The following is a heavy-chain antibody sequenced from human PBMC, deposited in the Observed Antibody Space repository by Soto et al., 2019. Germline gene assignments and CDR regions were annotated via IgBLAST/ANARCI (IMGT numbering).Heavy chain of an antibody. D-gene: IGHD6-13*01. CDR1: GGSFSGYY. CDR3: ARGVAAAGIYYYYYMDV. J-gene: IGHJ6*03. V-gene: IGHV4-34*01. CDR2: INHSGST. Sequence: PSETLSLTCAVYGGSFSGYYWSWIRQPPGKGLEWIGEINHSGSTNYNPSLKSRVTISVDTSKNQFSLKLSSVTAADTAVYYCARGVAAAGIYYYYYMDVWGKGTTVTVSS.